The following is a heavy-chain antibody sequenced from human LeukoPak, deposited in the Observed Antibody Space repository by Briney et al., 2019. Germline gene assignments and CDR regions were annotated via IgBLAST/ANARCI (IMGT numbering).Heavy chain of an antibody. D-gene: IGHD3-3*01. CDR1: GGSISSYY. V-gene: IGHV4-59*06. CDR3: ARGLGHNYDFWSGYYSYFDY. CDR2: IYYSGST. J-gene: IGHJ4*02. Sequence: SETLSLTCTVSGGSISSYYWSWIRQHPGKGLEWIGYIYYSGSTYYNPSLKSRVTISVDTSKNQFSLKLSSVTAADTAVYYCARGLGHNYDFWSGYYSYFDYWGQGTLVTVSS.